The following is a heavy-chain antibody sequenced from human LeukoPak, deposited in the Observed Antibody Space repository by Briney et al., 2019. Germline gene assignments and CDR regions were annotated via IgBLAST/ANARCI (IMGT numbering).Heavy chain of an antibody. CDR3: AKKWFYFDY. J-gene: IGHJ4*02. CDR2: ISGSGGST. D-gene: IGHD3-22*01. V-gene: IGHV3-23*01. Sequence: PGGSLSLSCAASGFTFSSYSMNWVRQAPGKGLEWVSAISGSGGSTYYADSVKGRFTISRDNSKNTLYLQMNSLRAEDTAVYYCAKKWFYFDYWGQGTLVTVSS. CDR1: GFTFSSYS.